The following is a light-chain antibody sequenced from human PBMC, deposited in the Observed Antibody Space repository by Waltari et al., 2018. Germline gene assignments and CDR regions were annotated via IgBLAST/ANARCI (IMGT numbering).Light chain of an antibody. CDR2: DVS. CDR1: SSEVGGLTY. CDR3: CSYVGSYTWV. J-gene: IGLJ3*02. Sequence: QSPLTQPRPGSGSPEHSATTPCTGFSSEVGGLTYVPWYQQHPGKAPKLMIYDVSKRPSGVPDRFSGSKSGNTASLTISGLQAEDEADYYCCSYVGSYTWVFGGGTKLTIL. V-gene: IGLV2-11*01.